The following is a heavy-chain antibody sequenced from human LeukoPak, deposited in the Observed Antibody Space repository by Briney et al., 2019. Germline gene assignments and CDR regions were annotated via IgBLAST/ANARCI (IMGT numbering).Heavy chain of an antibody. CDR1: GFTFDDYG. Sequence: GGSLRLSCAASGFTFDDYGMSWVRQAPGKGLEWVSGINWNGGSTGYADSVKGRFTISRDNAKSSLYLQMNSLRAEDTALYYCAKDFRGYSYGYPYYYYYMDVWGKGTTVTVSS. J-gene: IGHJ6*03. CDR3: AKDFRGYSYGYPYYYYYMDV. CDR2: INWNGGST. V-gene: IGHV3-20*04. D-gene: IGHD5-18*01.